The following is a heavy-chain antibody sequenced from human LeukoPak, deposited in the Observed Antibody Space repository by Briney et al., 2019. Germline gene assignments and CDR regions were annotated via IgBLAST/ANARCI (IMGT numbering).Heavy chain of an antibody. CDR1: GLTFSTYG. J-gene: IGHJ4*02. D-gene: IGHD2-2*03. CDR3: AGGYCSNTTCFDY. V-gene: IGHV3-33*01. CDR2: IWYDGSKK. Sequence: GGSLRLSCEASGLTFSTYGMHWVRQAPGKGLEWVAVIWYDGSKKHYADSVKGRFTISRDNSKNTLYLQMNTLRAKDTAMYYCAGGYCSNTTCFDYWGQGTLVIVSS.